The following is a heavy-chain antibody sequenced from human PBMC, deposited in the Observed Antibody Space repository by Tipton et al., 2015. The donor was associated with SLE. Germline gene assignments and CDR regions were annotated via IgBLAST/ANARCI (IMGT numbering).Heavy chain of an antibody. D-gene: IGHD2-2*01. CDR3: AREADQLFIPFDY. V-gene: IGHV1-46*01. Sequence: QLVQSGAEVKKPGASVKVSCKASGYTFTSYYMHWVRQAPGQGLEWMGIINPSGGSTSYAQKFQGRVTMTTDTITNTAYMELRSLRSDDTAVYYCAREADQLFIPFDYWGQGTLVTVSA. CDR2: INPSGGST. J-gene: IGHJ4*02. CDR1: GYTFTSYY.